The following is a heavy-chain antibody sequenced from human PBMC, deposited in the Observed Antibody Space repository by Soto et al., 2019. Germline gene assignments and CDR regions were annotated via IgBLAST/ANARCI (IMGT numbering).Heavy chain of an antibody. J-gene: IGHJ4*02. CDR2: ISYSGGT. V-gene: IGHV4-59*11. CDR1: GGSMSSHY. Sequence: SETLSLTCTVSGGSMSSHYWTWLRQPPGKGLEWIGYISYSGGTYYNPSLKSRVTISADTSRNQFSLKLSSVIAADTAVYYCARADPDASVGYWGQGTLVTVSS. D-gene: IGHD3-16*01. CDR3: ARADPDASVGY.